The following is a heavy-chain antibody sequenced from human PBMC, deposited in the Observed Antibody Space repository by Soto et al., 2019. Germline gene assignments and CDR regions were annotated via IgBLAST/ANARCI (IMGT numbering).Heavy chain of an antibody. V-gene: IGHV3-74*01. D-gene: IGHD1-1*01. CDR2: IGPDGTTT. J-gene: IGHJ4*02. CDR3: ARDNNWSYDY. CDR1: GFTFSSHW. Sequence: GGTLRLSCAASGFTFSSHWMHWVRQAPGKGLVWVSHIGPDGTTTRDADSVQGRFTISRDNARNTLYLQMDSLRDEDTAVYYCARDNNWSYDYWGQGIQVTVSS.